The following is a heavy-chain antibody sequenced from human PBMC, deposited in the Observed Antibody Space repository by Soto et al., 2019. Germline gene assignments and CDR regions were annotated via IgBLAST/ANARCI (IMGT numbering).Heavy chain of an antibody. CDR1: GGSISSSSYY. D-gene: IGHD6-19*01. Sequence: SETLSLTCTVSGGSISSSSYYLGWIRQPPGKGLEWIGSIYYSGSTYYNPSLKSRVTISVDTSKNQFSLKLSSVTAADTAVYYCAVTLIAVAGTIDYWGQGTLVTVSS. CDR3: AVTLIAVAGTIDY. V-gene: IGHV4-39*01. CDR2: IYYSGST. J-gene: IGHJ4*02.